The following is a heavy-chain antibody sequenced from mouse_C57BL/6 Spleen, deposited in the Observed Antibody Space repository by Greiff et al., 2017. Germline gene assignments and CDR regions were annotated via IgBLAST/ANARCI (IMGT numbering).Heavy chain of an antibody. CDR1: GYTFTSYW. J-gene: IGHJ1*03. CDR2: IDPSDSYT. V-gene: IGHV1-69*01. Sequence: VQLQQPGAELVMPGASVKLSCKASGYTFTSYWMHWVKQRPGQGLEWIGEIDPSDSYTNYNQKFKGKSTLTVDKSSSTAYMQLSSLTSEDSAVYYCARSGSSGYWYFDVWGTGTTVTVSS. CDR3: ARSGSSGYWYFDV. D-gene: IGHD1-1*01.